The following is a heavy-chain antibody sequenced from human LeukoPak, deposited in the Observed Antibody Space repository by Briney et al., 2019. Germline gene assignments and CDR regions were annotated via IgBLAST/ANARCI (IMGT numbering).Heavy chain of an antibody. CDR2: IYYSGST. J-gene: IGHJ4*02. V-gene: IGHV4-59*01. D-gene: IGHD3-22*01. CDR1: GGSISSYY. Sequence: SETLSLTCTVSGGSISSYYWSWIRQPPGKGLEWIGYIYYSGSTNYNPSLKSRVTISVDTSKNQFSLKLSSVTAADTAVYYCARGYGYYDSSGYSFDYWGQGTLVTVSS. CDR3: ARGYGYYDSSGYSFDY.